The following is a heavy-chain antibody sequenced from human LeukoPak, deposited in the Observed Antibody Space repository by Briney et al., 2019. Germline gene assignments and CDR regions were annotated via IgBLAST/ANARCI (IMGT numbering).Heavy chain of an antibody. J-gene: IGHJ4*02. CDR1: GFTFSSYW. V-gene: IGHV3-7*03. Sequence: GGSLRLSCAASGFTFSSYWMSWVRQAPGKGLEWVANIKQDGSEKYYVDSVKGRFTISRDNSKNTLYLQMNSLRAEDTAVYYCALERDYFDYWGQGTLVTVSS. CDR3: ALERDYFDY. D-gene: IGHD5-24*01. CDR2: IKQDGSEK.